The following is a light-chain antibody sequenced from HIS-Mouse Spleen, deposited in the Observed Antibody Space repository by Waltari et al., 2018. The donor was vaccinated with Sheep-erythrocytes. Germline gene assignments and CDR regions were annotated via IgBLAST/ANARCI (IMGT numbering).Light chain of an antibody. J-gene: IGLJ3*02. CDR3: SSYTSSSTWV. Sequence: QSALTQPASVSGSPGQSITIPCTGTSSDVGGYNYVLWYQQHPGKAPKLMIYEVSNRPSGVSNRFSGSKPGNTASLTISGLQAEDEADYYCSSYTSSSTWVFGGGTKLTVL. V-gene: IGLV2-14*01. CDR2: EVS. CDR1: SSDVGGYNY.